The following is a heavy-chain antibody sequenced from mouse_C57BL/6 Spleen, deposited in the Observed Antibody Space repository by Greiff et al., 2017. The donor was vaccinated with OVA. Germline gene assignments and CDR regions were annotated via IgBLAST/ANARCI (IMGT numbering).Heavy chain of an antibody. CDR2: IYWDDDK. CDR3: ARSGEGNYDWFAY. J-gene: IGHJ3*01. CDR1: GFSLSTSGMG. V-gene: IGHV8-12*01. D-gene: IGHD2-1*01. Sequence: QVQLKESGPGILQSSQTLSLTCSFSGFSLSTSGMGVSWIRQPSGKGLEWLAHIYWDDDKRYNPSLKSRHTISKDTSRNQVFLKITSVDTADTATYYCARSGEGNYDWFAYWGQGTLVTVSA.